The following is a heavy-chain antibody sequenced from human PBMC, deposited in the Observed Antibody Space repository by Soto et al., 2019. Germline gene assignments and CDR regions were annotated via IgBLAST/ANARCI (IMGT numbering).Heavy chain of an antibody. CDR1: GGSVSSGSYY. Sequence: QVQLQESGPGLVKPSETLSLTCTVSGGSVSSGSYYWSWIRQPPGKGLEWIGYIYYSGSTNYNPSLKSRVTISVDTSKNQFSPKLSSVTAADTAVYYCARDSSGSYGYWGQGTLVTVSS. V-gene: IGHV4-61*01. CDR3: ARDSSGSYGY. D-gene: IGHD1-26*01. CDR2: IYYSGST. J-gene: IGHJ4*02.